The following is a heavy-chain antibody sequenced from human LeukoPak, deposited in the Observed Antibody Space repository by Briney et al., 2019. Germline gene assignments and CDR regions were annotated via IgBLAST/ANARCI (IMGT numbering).Heavy chain of an antibody. D-gene: IGHD6-19*01. CDR3: ARDLVAVAVFDYYYYGMDV. Sequence: GGSLRLSCAASGFTFSSYSKNWVRQAPGKGLEWVSSISSSSSYIYYADSVKGRFTISRDNAKNSLCLQMNSLRAEDTAVYYCARDLVAVAVFDYYYYGMDVWGQGTTVTVSS. CDR2: ISSSSSYI. V-gene: IGHV3-21*01. J-gene: IGHJ6*02. CDR1: GFTFSSYS.